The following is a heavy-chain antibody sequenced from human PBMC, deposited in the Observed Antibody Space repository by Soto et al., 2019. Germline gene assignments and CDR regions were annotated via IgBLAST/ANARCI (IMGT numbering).Heavy chain of an antibody. D-gene: IGHD4-17*01. CDR3: ARDSPLSVTIDAFDL. J-gene: IGHJ3*01. Sequence: QVQLQESGPGLVKPSQTLSLTCSVSGDSTTSGPYYWSWIRQHPGKGLEWIGYIYFSGNTHYNPSLKSRVSISLDTSKNQFSLKLKSVTAADKAVYYCARDSPLSVTIDAFDLWGQGTMVAVSS. V-gene: IGHV4-31*03. CDR1: GDSTTSGPYY. CDR2: IYFSGNT.